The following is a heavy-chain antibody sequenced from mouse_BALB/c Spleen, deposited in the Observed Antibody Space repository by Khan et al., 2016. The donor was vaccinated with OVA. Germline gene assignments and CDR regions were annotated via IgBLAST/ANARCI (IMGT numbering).Heavy chain of an antibody. Sequence: QMQLEESGPGLVQPSQSLSITCTVSDFSLTNYGVHWVRQSPGQGLEWLGVIWSGGSTDYNVAFISRLSITKDNSKSQVFFKMNSLQVDDTAIYYGARRYYGSSYGFAYWGQGTLVTVSA. CDR1: DFSLTNYG. V-gene: IGHV2-4*02. CDR2: IWSGGST. CDR3: ARRYYGSSYGFAY. D-gene: IGHD1-1*01. J-gene: IGHJ3*01.